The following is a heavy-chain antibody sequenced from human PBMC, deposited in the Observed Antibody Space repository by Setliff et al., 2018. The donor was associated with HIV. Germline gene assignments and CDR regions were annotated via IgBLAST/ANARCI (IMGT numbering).Heavy chain of an antibody. D-gene: IGHD5-12*01. CDR1: GFTFSTYW. V-gene: IGHV3-7*03. CDR3: AREDIVTTGGRLDYYMDV. Sequence: GGSLRLSCAASGFTFSTYWMTWVRQAPGKGLEWVANIKQDGSEKNYVDSVKGRITISRDNVKNSVYLQMNSLRAEDTAVYYCAREDIVTTGGRLDYYMDVWGKGTTVTVSS. CDR2: IKQDGSEK. J-gene: IGHJ6*03.